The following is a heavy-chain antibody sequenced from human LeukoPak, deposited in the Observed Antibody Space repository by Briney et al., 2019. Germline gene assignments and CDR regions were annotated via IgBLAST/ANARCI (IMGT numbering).Heavy chain of an antibody. Sequence: GGPLRLSCAASGFTFSKDDFHWVRQAPGKGLEWVAAIGVTGDTYYADSVKGRFTISRDNAKNSLYLQMNSLRAEDTAVYYCARDRDIVVVPAAVPFDYWGQGTLVTVSS. J-gene: IGHJ4*02. D-gene: IGHD2-2*01. CDR2: IGVTGDT. CDR3: ARDRDIVVVPAAVPFDY. CDR1: GFTFSKDD. V-gene: IGHV3-13*01.